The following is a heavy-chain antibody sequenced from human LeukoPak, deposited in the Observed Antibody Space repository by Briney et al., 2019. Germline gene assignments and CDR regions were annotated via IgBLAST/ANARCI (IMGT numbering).Heavy chain of an antibody. CDR1: IDSFSNYH. V-gene: IGHV4-34*01. J-gene: IGHJ5*02. CDR3: ARGQGATVPQVGKNWFDP. D-gene: IGHD1-26*01. CDR2: VNEVGGT. Sequence: SETLSLTCAVYIDSFSNYHWNWIRQTPSKGLEWIGEVNEVGGTNISPSLRNRVILSVDTSKNQFFLKLISVTVADTAVYYCARGQGATVPQVGKNWFDPWGQGTRVTVSS.